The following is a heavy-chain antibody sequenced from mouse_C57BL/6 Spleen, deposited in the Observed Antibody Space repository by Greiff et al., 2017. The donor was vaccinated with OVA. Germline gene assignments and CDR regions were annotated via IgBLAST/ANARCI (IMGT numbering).Heavy chain of an antibody. CDR1: GYSITSGYY. V-gene: IGHV3-6*01. J-gene: IGHJ2*01. CDR3: ARDEGYIDY. Sequence: VQLKESGPGLVKPSQSLSLTCSVTGYSITSGYYWNWIRQFPGNKLEWMGYISYDGSNNYNPSLKNRISITRDTSKNQFFLKLNSVTTEDTATYYCARDEGYIDYWGQGTTLTVSS. CDR2: ISYDGSN.